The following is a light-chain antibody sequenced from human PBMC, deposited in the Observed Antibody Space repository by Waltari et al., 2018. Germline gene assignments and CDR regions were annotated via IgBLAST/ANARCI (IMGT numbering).Light chain of an antibody. J-gene: IGKJ4*01. CDR1: QSVSSSY. V-gene: IGKV3-20*01. CDR3: QQFGNSVVT. Sequence: EAVLTQSPGTLSLSPGERVTLSCRASQSVSSSYLAWYQQKPGQAPRLLIYATSTRATGLPDRFSGSGSGTDFTLTISRLEPEDFAVYYCQQFGNSVVTFGGGGKVEI. CDR2: ATS.